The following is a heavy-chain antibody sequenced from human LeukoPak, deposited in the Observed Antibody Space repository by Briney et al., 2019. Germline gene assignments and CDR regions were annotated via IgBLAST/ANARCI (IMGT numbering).Heavy chain of an antibody. CDR3: AKDGPRGDYGDYLGRKGFDY. V-gene: IGHV3-21*01. J-gene: IGHJ4*02. Sequence: PGRSLRLSCAASGFTFIDYAMHWVRQAPGKGLEWVSSISSSSSYIYYADSVKGRFTISRGNSKNTLYLQMNSLRAEDTAVYYCAKDGPRGDYGDYLGRKGFDYWGQGTLVTVSS. CDR1: GFTFIDYA. D-gene: IGHD4-17*01. CDR2: ISSSSSYI.